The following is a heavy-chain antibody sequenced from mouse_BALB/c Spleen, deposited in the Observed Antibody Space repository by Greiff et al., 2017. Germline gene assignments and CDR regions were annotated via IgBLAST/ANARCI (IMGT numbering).Heavy chain of an antibody. CDR2: ISSGGSYT. D-gene: IGHD1-2*01. V-gene: IGHV5-6*01. CDR3: ARHGTTATLDY. J-gene: IGHJ2*01. Sequence: EVKLMESGGDLVKPGGSLKLSCAASGFTFSSYGMSWVRQTPDKRLEWVATISSGGSYTYYPDSVKGRFTISRDNAKNTLYLQMSSLKSEDTAMYYSARHGTTATLDYWGQGTTLTVAS. CDR1: GFTFSSYG.